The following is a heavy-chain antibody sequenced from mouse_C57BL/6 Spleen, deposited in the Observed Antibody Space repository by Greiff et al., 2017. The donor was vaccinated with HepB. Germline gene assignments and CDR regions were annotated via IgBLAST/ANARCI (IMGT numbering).Heavy chain of an antibody. CDR3: TGDSSGTFAY. Sequence: DVKLVESGGGLVQPGGSMKLSCVASGFTFSNYWMNWVRQSPEKGLEWVAQIRLKSDNYATHYAESVKGRFTISRDDSKSSVYLQMNNLRAEDTGIYYCTGDSSGTFAYWGQGTLVTVSA. CDR1: GFTFSNYW. CDR2: IRLKSDNYAT. J-gene: IGHJ3*01. V-gene: IGHV6-3*01. D-gene: IGHD3-2*02.